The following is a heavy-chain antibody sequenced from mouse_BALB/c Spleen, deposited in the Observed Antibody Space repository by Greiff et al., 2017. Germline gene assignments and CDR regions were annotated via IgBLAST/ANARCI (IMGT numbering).Heavy chain of an antibody. J-gene: IGHJ3*01. CDR2: IYPGVGST. CDR3: GSGGTASGFDY. CDR1: GYTFTSYD. Sequence: QVQLQQSEPELVKPGALVKISCKASGYTFTSYDITWVKQRPGQGLEWIGWIYPGVGSTKYKEKFKGRATLTADKSSSTAYMQLSILTSETSAVYFGGSGGTASGFDYWGQGTLVTVSA. V-gene: IGHV1S56*01. D-gene: IGHD4-1*01.